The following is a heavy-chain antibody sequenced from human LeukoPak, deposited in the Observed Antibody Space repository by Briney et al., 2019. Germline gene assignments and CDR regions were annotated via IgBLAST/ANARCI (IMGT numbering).Heavy chain of an antibody. V-gene: IGHV4-59*01. CDR2: IYYSGGT. D-gene: IGHD3-22*01. J-gene: IGHJ5*02. Sequence: SETLSLTCTVSGGSISSYYWSWIRQPPGKGLEWIGYIYYSGGTNYNPSLKSRVTISVDTSKNQFSLKLSSVTAADTAVYYCARVYYYDSSGYPAFDPWGQGTLVTVSS. CDR1: GGSISSYY. CDR3: ARVYYYDSSGYPAFDP.